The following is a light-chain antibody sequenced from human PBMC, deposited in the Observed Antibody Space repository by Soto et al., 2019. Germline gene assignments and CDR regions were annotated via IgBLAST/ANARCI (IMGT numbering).Light chain of an antibody. V-gene: IGLV2-14*01. CDR2: EVS. Sequence: QSALTQPASVSGSPGQSITISCTGNSSDVGGYNYVSWYQQHPGKAPKLMIYEVSNRPSGVSNRFSGSKSGNTASLTISGLQAEDEADYYCSSYTSSSTPVYVFGTGTKLTVL. J-gene: IGLJ1*01. CDR3: SSYTSSSTPVYV. CDR1: SSDVGGYNY.